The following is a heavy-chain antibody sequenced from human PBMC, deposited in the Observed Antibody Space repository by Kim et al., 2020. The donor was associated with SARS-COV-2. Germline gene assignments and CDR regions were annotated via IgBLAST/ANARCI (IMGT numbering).Heavy chain of an antibody. D-gene: IGHD3-22*01. CDR3: ARDIEMYYYDSSEDY. J-gene: IGHJ4*02. CDR2: IYHSGST. Sequence: SETLSLTCTVSGSSISSGYYWGWIRQPPGKGLEWIGSIYHSGSTYYNPSLKSRVTISVDTSKNQFSLKLSSVTAADTAVYYCARDIEMYYYDSSEDYWGQGTLVTVSS. V-gene: IGHV4-38-2*02. CDR1: GSSISSGYY.